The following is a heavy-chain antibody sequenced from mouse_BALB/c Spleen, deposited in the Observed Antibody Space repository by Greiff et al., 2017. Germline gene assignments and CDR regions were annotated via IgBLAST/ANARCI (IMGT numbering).Heavy chain of an antibody. J-gene: IGHJ3*01. CDR3: AREAYRYDGAWFAY. Sequence: EVQLQQSGPELVKPGASVKMSCKASGYTFTSYVMHWVKQKPGQGLEWIGYINPYNDGTKYNEKFKGKATLTSDKSSSTAYMELSSLTSEDSAVYYCAREAYRYDGAWFAYWGQGTLVTVSA. D-gene: IGHD2-14*01. CDR2: INPYNDGT. CDR1: GYTFTSYV. V-gene: IGHV1-14*01.